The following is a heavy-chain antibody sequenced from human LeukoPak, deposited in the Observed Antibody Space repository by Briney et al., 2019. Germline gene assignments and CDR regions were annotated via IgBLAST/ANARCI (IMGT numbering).Heavy chain of an antibody. CDR2: IYYSGSI. Sequence: SETLSLTCSVSGGSIDNHYWTWIRRPPGKGLEWIGHIYYSGSITYNPSLKSRVTISVDTSKNQFSLKLSLVTPADTAAYYCARDLGYFGSGSYLGWFDPWGQGTLVTVSS. CDR3: ARDLGYFGSGSYLGWFDP. CDR1: GGSIDNHY. J-gene: IGHJ5*02. D-gene: IGHD3-10*01. V-gene: IGHV4-59*11.